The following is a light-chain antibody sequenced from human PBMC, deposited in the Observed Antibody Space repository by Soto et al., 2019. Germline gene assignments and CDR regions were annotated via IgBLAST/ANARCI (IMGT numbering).Light chain of an antibody. J-gene: IGKJ5*01. V-gene: IGKV3D-20*02. CDR2: GAS. CDR1: QSVSSSY. Sequence: EIVLTQSPDTLSLSPGERATLSRRASQSVSSSYLAWYQQRPGQAPRLLIYGASSRATGIPDRFSGSGSGTDFTLTISSLEPEDFAVYYCQQRSNWPITFGQGTRLEIK. CDR3: QQRSNWPIT.